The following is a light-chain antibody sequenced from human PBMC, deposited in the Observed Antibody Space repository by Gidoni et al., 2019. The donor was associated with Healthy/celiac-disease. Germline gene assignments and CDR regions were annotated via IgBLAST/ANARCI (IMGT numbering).Light chain of an antibody. CDR2: GAS. Sequence: EIVLTQSPGTLSLSPGARATLPCRASQTVSSSYLAWYQQKPGQAPRLLIYGASSKATGIPDRCSGSGSGTDFTRTISRLEPEDFAVYYCQQYGSSPLTFGGGTKVEIK. CDR1: QTVSSSY. V-gene: IGKV3-20*01. CDR3: QQYGSSPLT. J-gene: IGKJ4*01.